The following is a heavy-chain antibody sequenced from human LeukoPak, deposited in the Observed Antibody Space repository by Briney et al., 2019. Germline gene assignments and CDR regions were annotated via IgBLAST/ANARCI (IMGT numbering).Heavy chain of an antibody. D-gene: IGHD1-26*01. J-gene: IGHJ6*02. V-gene: IGHV3-30*03. Sequence: GGSLRLSCAASGFTFSSYGMHWVRQAPGKGLEWVAVISYDGSNKYYADSVKGRFTISRDNSKNTLYLQMNSLRAEDTAVYYCVQRLAVGATYYYYGMDVWGQGTTVTVSS. CDR2: ISYDGSNK. CDR1: GFTFSSYG. CDR3: VQRLAVGATYYYYGMDV.